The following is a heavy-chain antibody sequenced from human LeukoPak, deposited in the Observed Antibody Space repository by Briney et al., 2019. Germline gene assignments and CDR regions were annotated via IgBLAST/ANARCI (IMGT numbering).Heavy chain of an antibody. CDR2: INPNSGGT. V-gene: IGHV1-2*02. CDR3: AATGWLPHYDSSVGINAFDI. CDR1: GYTFTGYY. J-gene: IGHJ3*02. D-gene: IGHD3-22*01. Sequence: GASVKVSCKASGYTFTGYYMHWVRQAPGQGLEWMGWINPNSGGTNYAQKFQGRVTMTRDTSISTAYMELSRLRSEDTAVYYCAATGWLPHYDSSVGINAFDIWGQGTMVTVSS.